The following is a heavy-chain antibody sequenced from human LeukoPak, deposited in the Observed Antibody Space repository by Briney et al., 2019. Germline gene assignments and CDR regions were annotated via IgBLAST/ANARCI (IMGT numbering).Heavy chain of an antibody. CDR2: FNSDGSSI. Sequence: GGSLRLSCAGSGFSFSNYWMHWVRQAPGKGLVWVSRFNSDGSSISYADSVKDRFTVSRDNAKNTLYMHMDSLRAEDTAVYYCTRVSSSSDYFDYWGQGTLVTVSS. J-gene: IGHJ4*02. V-gene: IGHV3-74*01. CDR3: TRVSSSSDYFDY. CDR1: GFSFSNYW. D-gene: IGHD6-6*01.